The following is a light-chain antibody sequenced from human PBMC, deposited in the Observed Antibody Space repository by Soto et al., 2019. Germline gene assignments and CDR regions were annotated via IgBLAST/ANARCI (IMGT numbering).Light chain of an antibody. Sequence: DIQMTQSPSTLAASVGDRVTITCRASQPISRWLAWYQQKPGKAPKLLISDVSNLQTGAPSRFSGSGSETEFNLTISSLQPDDFATYYCQQYNSYSGAFGQGTKLEIK. J-gene: IGKJ2*01. V-gene: IGKV1-5*01. CDR2: DVS. CDR3: QQYNSYSGA. CDR1: QPISRW.